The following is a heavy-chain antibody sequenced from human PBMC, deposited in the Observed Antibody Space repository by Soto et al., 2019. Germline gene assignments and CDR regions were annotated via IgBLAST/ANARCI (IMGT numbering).Heavy chain of an antibody. CDR3: AVGITGTTFDY. D-gene: IGHD1-7*01. V-gene: IGHV3-21*01. Sequence: GGSLRLSCAASGFTFGTYTMNWVRQAPGKGLEWVSALGGGGDTHYADSVKGRFTISRDNAKNSLYLQMNSLRAEDTAVYYCAVGITGTTFDYWGQGTLVTVSS. J-gene: IGHJ4*02. CDR2: LGGGGDT. CDR1: GFTFGTYT.